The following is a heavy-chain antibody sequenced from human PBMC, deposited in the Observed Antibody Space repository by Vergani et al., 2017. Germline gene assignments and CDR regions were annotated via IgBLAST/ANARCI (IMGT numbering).Heavy chain of an antibody. CDR1: GYTFRDYY. Sequence: QVQLVQSGAELKKPGASVRVSCKASGYTFRDYYIHWVRQAPGQGPEWLGWMNPDDGDTMYAEKFKGRVTMTRVTSLSTGYMDLTRLTSDDTAVYYCARDDARDQLLRWGMDVWGQGTTVTVSS. J-gene: IGHJ6*02. D-gene: IGHD2-2*01. CDR3: ARDDARDQLLRWGMDV. CDR2: MNPDDGDT. V-gene: IGHV1-2*02.